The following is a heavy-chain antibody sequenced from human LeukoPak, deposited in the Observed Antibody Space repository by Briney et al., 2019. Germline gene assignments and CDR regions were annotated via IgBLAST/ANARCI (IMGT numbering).Heavy chain of an antibody. CDR3: ARYHTGYSSDRAFFDY. CDR1: GYTFTSYG. D-gene: IGHD6-19*01. V-gene: IGHV1-18*01. Sequence: ASVKVSCKASGYTFTSYGISWVRQAPGQGLEWMRWISAYNGNTNYAQKLQGRVTMTTDTSTSTAYMELRSLRSDDTAVYYCARYHTGYSSDRAFFDYWGQGTLVTVSS. CDR2: ISAYNGNT. J-gene: IGHJ4*02.